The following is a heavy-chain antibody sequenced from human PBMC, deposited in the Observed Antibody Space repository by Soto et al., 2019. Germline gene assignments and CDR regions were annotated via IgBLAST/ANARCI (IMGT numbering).Heavy chain of an antibody. Sequence: QVHLVQSGAEVKKPGASVKVSCKASGYTFTNYDINWVRQAPGQGLEWMGWISTYTGNTNYAQKXKGRATMTTAXXTXTXXMELRSLRSDDTAVYYWARGYYYGSGRPTPGGMDVWGQGTTVTVSS. J-gene: IGHJ6*02. V-gene: IGHV1-18*01. CDR2: ISTYTGNT. CDR1: GYTFTNYD. CDR3: ARGYYYGSGRPTPGGMDV. D-gene: IGHD3-10*01.